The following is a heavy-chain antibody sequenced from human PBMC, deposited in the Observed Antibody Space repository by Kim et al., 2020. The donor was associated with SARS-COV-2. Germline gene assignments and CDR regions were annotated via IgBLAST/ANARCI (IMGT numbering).Heavy chain of an antibody. CDR3: ARDPLDYYDSSGYYYGIDY. Sequence: GRLTISRDNSKNTLYLQMNSLRAEDTAVYYCARDPLDYYDSSGYYYGIDYWGQGTLVTVSS. J-gene: IGHJ4*02. V-gene: IGHV3-30*01. D-gene: IGHD3-22*01.